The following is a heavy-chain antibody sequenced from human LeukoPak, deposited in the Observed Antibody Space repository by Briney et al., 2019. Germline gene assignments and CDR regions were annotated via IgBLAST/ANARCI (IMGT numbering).Heavy chain of an antibody. V-gene: IGHV1-2*02. CDR2: INPNSGGT. D-gene: IGHD2-2*01. CDR3: ARGRAGVCSSTSCYYYYYYGMDV. Sequence: ASVKVSCKASGYTFTGYYMHWVQQAPGQGLEWMGWINPNSGGTNYAQKFQGRVTMTRDTSISTAYMELSRLRSDDTAVYYCARGRAGVCSSTSCYYYYYYGMDVWGQGTTVTVSS. CDR1: GYTFTGYY. J-gene: IGHJ6*02.